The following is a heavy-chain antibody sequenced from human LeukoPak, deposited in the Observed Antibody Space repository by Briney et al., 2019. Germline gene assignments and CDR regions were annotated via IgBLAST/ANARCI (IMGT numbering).Heavy chain of an antibody. CDR3: ARDLRDYGDYVGGTFDY. CDR2: ISSSSSYI. D-gene: IGHD4-17*01. Sequence: GGSQRLSCAASGFTFSSYSMNWVRQAPGKGLEWVSSISSSSSYIYYADSVKGRFTISRDNAKNSLYLQMNSLRAEDTAVYYCARDLRDYGDYVGGTFDYWGQGTLVTVSS. CDR1: GFTFSSYS. J-gene: IGHJ4*02. V-gene: IGHV3-21*01.